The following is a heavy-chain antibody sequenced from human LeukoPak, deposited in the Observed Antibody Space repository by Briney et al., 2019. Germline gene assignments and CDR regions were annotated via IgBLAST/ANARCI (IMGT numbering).Heavy chain of an antibody. V-gene: IGHV4-34*01. D-gene: IGHD4-23*01. J-gene: IGHJ4*02. CDR2: INHTGST. CDR3: ASRRRWFDY. CDR1: GGSFSSYY. Sequence: KTSETLSLTCAVYGGSFSSYYWGWIRQPPGKGLEWIGEINHTGSTNYNPSLKSRVTISVDKSKNQFSLKLSSVTAADTAVYYCASRRRWFDYWGQGTLVTASS.